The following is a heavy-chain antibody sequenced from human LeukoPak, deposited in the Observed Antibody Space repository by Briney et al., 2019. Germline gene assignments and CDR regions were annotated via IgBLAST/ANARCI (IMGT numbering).Heavy chain of an antibody. Sequence: GGSLRLSCAASGFTFRSYCMHWVRHVPGEGLVWVARINPGGSSITYADSVKGRFTISRDNAKNTLYLQMDSLRAEDTGVYYCARSTQADDYWGQGTLVTVSS. CDR3: ARSTQADDY. CDR2: INPGGSSI. J-gene: IGHJ4*02. CDR1: GFTFRSYC. V-gene: IGHV3-74*01.